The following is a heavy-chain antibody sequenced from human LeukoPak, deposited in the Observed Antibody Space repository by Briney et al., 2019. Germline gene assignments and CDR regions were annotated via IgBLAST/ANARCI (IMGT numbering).Heavy chain of an antibody. D-gene: IGHD5-18*01. Sequence: GGSLRLSCTASGFSFSRYWLSWVRQAPGKGLEWVANIKFDGNEKYYVDSVKGRFTISRDNAKNSLYLQMNSLRAGDTAVYYCARVQGYLGHYGMDVWGQGTTVTVSS. V-gene: IGHV3-7*01. J-gene: IGHJ6*02. CDR1: GFSFSRYW. CDR2: IKFDGNEK. CDR3: ARVQGYLGHYGMDV.